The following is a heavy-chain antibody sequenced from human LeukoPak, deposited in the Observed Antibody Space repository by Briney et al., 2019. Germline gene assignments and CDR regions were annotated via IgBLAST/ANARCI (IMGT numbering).Heavy chain of an antibody. Sequence: ASVKVSCKASGYTFTGYYMHWVRQAPGQWLEWMGRINPNSGGTNYAQKFQGRVTMTRDTSISTAYMELSRLRSDDTAVYYCARDAYVHNAFDIWGQGTMVTVSS. CDR3: ARDAYVHNAFDI. V-gene: IGHV1-2*06. J-gene: IGHJ3*02. CDR1: GYTFTGYY. D-gene: IGHD1-1*01. CDR2: INPNSGGT.